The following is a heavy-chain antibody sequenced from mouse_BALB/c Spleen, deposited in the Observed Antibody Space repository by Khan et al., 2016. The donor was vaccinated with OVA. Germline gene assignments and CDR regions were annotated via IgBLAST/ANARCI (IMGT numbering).Heavy chain of an antibody. CDR1: GYAFTNYL. V-gene: IGHV1-54*01. J-gene: IGHJ4*01. CDR2: INPGSGGT. CDR3: ARKKKAYYGYYYTINY. Sequence: QVQLQQSGAELVRPGTSVKVSCKASGYAFTNYLIAWIKQRPGQGLEWIGVINPGSGGTNYNEKFKGKATLSAYKSSSTAYMQLSSLPSDDSAVYICARKKKAYYGYYYTINYWGQGTSVTVSS. D-gene: IGHD2-9*01.